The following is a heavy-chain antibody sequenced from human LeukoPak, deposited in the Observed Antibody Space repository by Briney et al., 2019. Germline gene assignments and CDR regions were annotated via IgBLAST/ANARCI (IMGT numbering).Heavy chain of an antibody. V-gene: IGHV4-34*01. CDR2: INHSGST. CDR3: ASHYYYGMDV. CDR1: GGSFSGYY. Sequence: SETLSLTCAVYGGSFSGYYWSWIRQPPGKGLEWIGEINHSGSTNYNPSLKSRVTISVDTSKNQFSLKLSSATAADTAVYYCASHYYYGMDVWGQGTTVTVSS. J-gene: IGHJ6*02.